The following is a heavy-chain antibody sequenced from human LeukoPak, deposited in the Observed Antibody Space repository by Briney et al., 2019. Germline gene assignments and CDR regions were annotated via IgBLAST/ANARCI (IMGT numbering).Heavy chain of an antibody. D-gene: IGHD3-10*01. V-gene: IGHV1-69*06. Sequence: GASVKVSCTASGGTFSSYAISWVRQAPGQGLEWMGGIIPIFGTANYAQKFQGRVTITADKSTSTAYMELSSLRSEDTAVYYCARDSGSYWYFDLWGRGTLVTVSS. CDR3: ARDSGSYWYFDL. J-gene: IGHJ2*01. CDR1: GGTFSSYA. CDR2: IIPIFGTA.